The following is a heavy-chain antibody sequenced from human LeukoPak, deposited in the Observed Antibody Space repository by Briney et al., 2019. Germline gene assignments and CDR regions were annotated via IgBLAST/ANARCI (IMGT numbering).Heavy chain of an antibody. D-gene: IGHD5-24*01. J-gene: IGHJ4*02. CDR2: ISGSGATI. V-gene: IGHV3-23*01. CDR3: AKENRWQ. Sequence: GGSLRLSCAASGFIFSSYAMNWVRQAPGKGLEWVSRISGSGATINYSDSVKGRFTISRDNSKNTLYLQMNSLRAEDTAVYYCAKENRWQWCQGTLVTVSS. CDR1: GFIFSSYA.